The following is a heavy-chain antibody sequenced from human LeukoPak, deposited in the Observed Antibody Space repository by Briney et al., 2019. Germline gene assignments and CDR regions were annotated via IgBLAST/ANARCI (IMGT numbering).Heavy chain of an antibody. CDR1: GGSISSGDYY. J-gene: IGHJ3*01. CDR2: IYYSGTT. CDR3: AAYDTSGDYYVSAFDL. Sequence: SETLSLTCTVSGGSISSGDYYWNWIRQPPGKGLEWIGYIYYSGTTYYNPSLESRVTISMDTSKNQFSLKLSSVTAADTAVYFCAAYDTSGDYYVSAFDLWGRGTLVTVSS. D-gene: IGHD3-22*01. V-gene: IGHV4-30-4*01.